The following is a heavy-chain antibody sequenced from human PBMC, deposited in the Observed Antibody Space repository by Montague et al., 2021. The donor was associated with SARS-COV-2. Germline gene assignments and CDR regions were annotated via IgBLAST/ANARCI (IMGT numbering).Heavy chain of an antibody. CDR2: INRDGSVR. CDR3: ASSRTTVESGTAIDS. CDR1: GFNSSSYW. V-gene: IGHV3-74*01. J-gene: IGHJ4*02. Sequence: SRRISCAASGFNSSSYWMHWVRKGPGKGLVWVSRINRDGSVRSYSDSVRVRFTISRDIAKNTLYLQMDGLRVEDTALYFCASSRTTVESGTAIDSWGQGTLVTVST. D-gene: IGHD4-23*01.